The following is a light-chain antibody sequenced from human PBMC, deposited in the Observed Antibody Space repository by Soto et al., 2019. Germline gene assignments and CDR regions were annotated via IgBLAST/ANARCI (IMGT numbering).Light chain of an antibody. CDR3: QQYNSYSSS. V-gene: IGKV3-20*01. J-gene: IGKJ1*01. Sequence: ETVLTQSPGTLSLSPGERATLSCRASQSVSSNYLAWFQQKSGQAPRLLIYGASSRATGIPDRFSGSGSGTDFTLTISSLQPDDFATYYCQQYNSYSSSFGQGTKVDIK. CDR1: QSVSSNY. CDR2: GAS.